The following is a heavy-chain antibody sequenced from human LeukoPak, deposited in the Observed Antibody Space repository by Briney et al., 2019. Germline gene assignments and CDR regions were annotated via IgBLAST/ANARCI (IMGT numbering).Heavy chain of an antibody. CDR2: IKPKTDGETT. J-gene: IGHJ4*02. CDR1: GFSFSKYW. V-gene: IGHV3-15*01. CDR3: ITPLPYSAQ. Sequence: PGGSLRLSCVASGFSFSKYWMSWVRQTPGKGLEWVGRIKPKTDGETTEYAAPVKGRFSISRDDSKNMLYLQMNSLKTEDTAVYYCITPLPYSAQGGQGTLVTVSS. D-gene: IGHD2-21*01.